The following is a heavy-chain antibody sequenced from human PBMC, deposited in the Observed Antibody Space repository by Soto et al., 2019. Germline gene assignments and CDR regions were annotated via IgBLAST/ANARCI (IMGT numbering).Heavy chain of an antibody. Sequence: LSLTCTVSGGSISSYYWSWIRQPAGKGLEWIGRIYTSGSTNYNPSLKSRVTMSVDTSKNQFSLKLSSVTAADTAVYYCARDLGLRVVAATSYYYGMDVWGQGTTVTVSS. D-gene: IGHD2-15*01. CDR1: GGSISSYY. J-gene: IGHJ6*02. V-gene: IGHV4-4*07. CDR3: ARDLGLRVVAATSYYYGMDV. CDR2: IYTSGST.